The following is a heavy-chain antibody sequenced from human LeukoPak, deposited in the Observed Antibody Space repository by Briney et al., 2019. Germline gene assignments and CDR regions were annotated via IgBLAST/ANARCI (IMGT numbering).Heavy chain of an antibody. V-gene: IGHV1-2*02. D-gene: IGHD3-22*01. CDR2: INPNSGGT. CDR3: ARTYYYDSSGYYMYFQH. Sequence: GASVKVSCTASGYTFTGYYMHWVRQAPGQGLEWMGWINPNSGGTNYAQKFQGGVTMTRDTSISTAYMELSRLRSDDTAVYYCARTYYYDSSGYYMYFQHWGQGTLVTVSS. CDR1: GYTFTGYY. J-gene: IGHJ1*01.